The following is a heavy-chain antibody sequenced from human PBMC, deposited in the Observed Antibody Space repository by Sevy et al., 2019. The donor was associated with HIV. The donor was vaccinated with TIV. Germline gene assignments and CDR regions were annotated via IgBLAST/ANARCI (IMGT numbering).Heavy chain of an antibody. Sequence: GGSLRLSCAASGFNFRTHAMHWVRQHPGKGLEWVAVISSTGSHKYYANSVRGRFTISRDNSENTLSLQMNGLRLDDTGLYHCAREAGYTTTWSPGNYWGLGTLVTVSS. CDR3: AREAGYTTTWSPGNY. J-gene: IGHJ4*02. CDR1: GFNFRTHA. CDR2: ISSTGSHK. D-gene: IGHD5-12*01. V-gene: IGHV3-30-3*01.